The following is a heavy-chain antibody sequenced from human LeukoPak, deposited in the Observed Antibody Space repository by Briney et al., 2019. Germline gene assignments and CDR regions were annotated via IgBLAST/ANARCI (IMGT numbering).Heavy chain of an antibody. D-gene: IGHD4-11*01. CDR2: VYPADAES. J-gene: IGHJ2*01. V-gene: IGHV5-51*01. CDR3: ARTDYTRYFDL. Sequence: GESLEISCQGSGYSFTNYWIGWVRQQPGKGLEWMGIVYPADAESRYSPSFQGQVTISADKSISTAYLQWSSLKASDTAMFYCARTDYTRYFDLWGRGTRVTVSS. CDR1: GYSFTNYW.